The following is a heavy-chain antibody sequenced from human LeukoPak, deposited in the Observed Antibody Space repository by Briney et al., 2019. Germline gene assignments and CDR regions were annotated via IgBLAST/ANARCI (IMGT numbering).Heavy chain of an antibody. CDR3: ARDPGYSSGWYRNYYYYGMDV. CDR2: IYYSGST. D-gene: IGHD6-19*01. Sequence: SETLSLTCTVSGDSISSYYWSWIRQPPGKGLEWIGYIYYSGSTNYNPSLKSRVTISVDTSKNQFSLKLSSVTAADTAVYYCARDPGYSSGWYRNYYYYGMDVWGQGTTVTVSS. CDR1: GDSISSYY. J-gene: IGHJ6*02. V-gene: IGHV4-59*01.